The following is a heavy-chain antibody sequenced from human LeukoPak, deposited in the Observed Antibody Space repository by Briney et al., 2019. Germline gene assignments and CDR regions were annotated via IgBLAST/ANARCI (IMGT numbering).Heavy chain of an antibody. CDR1: GFTFSSYG. D-gene: IGHD6-13*01. Sequence: GGSLRLSCAASGFTFSSYGMHWVRQAPGKGLEWVSSISGGSSHIYYADSIKGRLTISRDNAKNSVYLQMNSLRDEDTAVYYCTRAYPPLRTAAAGDLWGLGTLVSVSS. J-gene: IGHJ5*02. V-gene: IGHV3-21*06. CDR3: TRAYPPLRTAAAGDL. CDR2: ISGGSSHI.